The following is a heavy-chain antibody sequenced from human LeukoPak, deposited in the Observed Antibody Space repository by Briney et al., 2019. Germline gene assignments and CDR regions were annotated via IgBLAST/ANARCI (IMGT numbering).Heavy chain of an antibody. V-gene: IGHV1-8*01. D-gene: IGHD4-17*01. CDR1: GYTFTSYD. J-gene: IGHJ6*02. CDR2: VNPNSGNT. Sequence: ASVKVSCKASGYTFTSYDINWVRQATGQGLEWMGWVNPNSGNTGYAQKFQGRVTMTRNTSISTAYMELSSLRSEDTAVYYCARAPVTTGLYYGMDVWGQGTTVTVSS. CDR3: ARAPVTTGLYYGMDV.